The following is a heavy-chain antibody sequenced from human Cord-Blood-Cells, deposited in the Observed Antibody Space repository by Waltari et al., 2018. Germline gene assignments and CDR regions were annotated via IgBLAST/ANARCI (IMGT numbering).Heavy chain of an antibody. Sequence: QVQLVQSGAEVKKPGSSVKVSCKASGGTSSSYAISWVRQAPGQGLEWTGGIIPSCGTANDAQKFQGRVTIAADESTSTAYMELSSLRSEDTAVYYCASTWNDALRPFDYWGQGTLVTVSS. V-gene: IGHV1-69*01. CDR2: IIPSCGTA. D-gene: IGHD1-1*01. CDR3: ASTWNDALRPFDY. CDR1: GGTSSSYA. J-gene: IGHJ4*02.